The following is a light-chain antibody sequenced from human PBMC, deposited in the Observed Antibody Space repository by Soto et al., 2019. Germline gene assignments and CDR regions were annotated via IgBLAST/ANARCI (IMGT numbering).Light chain of an antibody. CDR1: SSDVGNSDY. V-gene: IGLV2-14*03. Sequence: QSALTQPASVSGSPGQSITISCTGTSSDVGNSDYVSWYQHHPGKAPKLMISGVTNRPSGVSNRFSGSKSGNTASLTISGLLAAREADYYYRSTATDNTSHLVFGGVTKLTVL. J-gene: IGLJ2*01. CDR3: RSTATDNTSHLV. CDR2: GVT.